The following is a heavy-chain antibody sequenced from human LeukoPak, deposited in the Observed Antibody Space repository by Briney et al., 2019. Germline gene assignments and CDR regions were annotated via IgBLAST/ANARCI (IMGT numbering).Heavy chain of an antibody. Sequence: ASVKVSCKASGYTFTDYYIHWVRRTPGQGLEWMGWINPNSGGTNYGQKFQGRVTMTRDTSISTTYMEVASLTSDDTAIYYCTRGVAVTNSRHFDLWGQGTLVIVSS. D-gene: IGHD2-21*02. CDR2: INPNSGGT. V-gene: IGHV1-2*02. J-gene: IGHJ4*02. CDR3: TRGVAVTNSRHFDL. CDR1: GYTFTDYY.